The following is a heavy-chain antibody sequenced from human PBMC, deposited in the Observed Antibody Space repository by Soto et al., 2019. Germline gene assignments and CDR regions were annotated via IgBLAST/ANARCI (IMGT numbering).Heavy chain of an antibody. CDR1: GGSISSGGYS. D-gene: IGHD6-13*01. V-gene: IGHV4-30-2*03. CDR2: IYYSGST. Sequence: PSETLSLTCAVSGGSISSGGYSWSWIRQPPGKGLEWIGSIYYSGSTYYNPSLKSRVTISVDTSKNQFSLKLSSVTAADTAVYYCARSQRWRSSGSGDYYYYGMDVWGQGTTVTVSS. CDR3: ARSQRWRSSGSGDYYYYGMDV. J-gene: IGHJ6*02.